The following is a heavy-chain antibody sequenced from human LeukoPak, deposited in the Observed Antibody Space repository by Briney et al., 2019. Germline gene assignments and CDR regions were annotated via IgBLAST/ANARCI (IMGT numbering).Heavy chain of an antibody. Sequence: GGSLRLSCAASGFTFSDYYMSWIRQAPGKGLEWVSHISLGSGSSIYYADSVKGRFTISRDNARNSLNLQMNGLRAEDTAVYYCAKDILEAGLFFDYWGQGTLVTVSS. V-gene: IGHV3-11*01. CDR1: GFTFSDYY. D-gene: IGHD6-13*01. CDR3: AKDILEAGLFFDY. J-gene: IGHJ4*02. CDR2: ISLGSGSSI.